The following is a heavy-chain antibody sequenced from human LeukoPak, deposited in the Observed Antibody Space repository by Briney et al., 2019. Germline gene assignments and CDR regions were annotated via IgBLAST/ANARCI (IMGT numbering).Heavy chain of an antibody. CDR3: ARDGRGYYYDSSGYYFDY. V-gene: IGHV3-21*01. J-gene: IGHJ4*02. CDR1: GSTFSSYS. D-gene: IGHD3-22*01. CDR2: ISSSSSYI. Sequence: GGSLRLSCAASGSTFSSYSMNWVRQAPGKGLEWVSSISSSSSYIYYADSVKGRFTISRDNAKNSLYLQMNSLRAEDTAVYYCARDGRGYYYDSSGYYFDYWGQGTLVTVSS.